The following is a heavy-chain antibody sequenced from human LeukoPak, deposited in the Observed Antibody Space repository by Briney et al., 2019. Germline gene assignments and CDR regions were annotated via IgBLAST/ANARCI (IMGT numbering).Heavy chain of an antibody. CDR1: GFTFSDYY. J-gene: IGHJ4*02. CDR3: AREWGNDFWSGYYLDY. CDR2: ISSSGSTI. V-gene: IGHV3-11*04. D-gene: IGHD3-3*01. Sequence: GGSLRLSCAASGFTFSDYYMSWIRQAPGKGLEWVSYISSSGSTIYYADSVKGRFTISRDNAKNSLYLQMNSLRAEDTAVYYCAREWGNDFWSGYYLDYWGQGTLVTVSS.